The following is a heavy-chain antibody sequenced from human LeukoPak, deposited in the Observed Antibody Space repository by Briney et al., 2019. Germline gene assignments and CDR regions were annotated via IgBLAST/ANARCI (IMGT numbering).Heavy chain of an antibody. D-gene: IGHD6-13*01. CDR3: ARSQGSSSWYPGDY. V-gene: IGHV4-59*11. CDR1: GGSISSHY. CDR2: IYYSGST. Sequence: SETLSLTCTVSGGSISSHYWSWIRQPPGKGLEWIGYIYYSGSTNYNPSLKSRVTISVDTSKNQFSLKLSSATAADTAVYYCARSQGSSSWYPGDYWGQGTLVTVSS. J-gene: IGHJ4*02.